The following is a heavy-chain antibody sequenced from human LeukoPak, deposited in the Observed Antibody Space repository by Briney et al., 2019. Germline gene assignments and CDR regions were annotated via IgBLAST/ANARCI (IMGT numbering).Heavy chain of an antibody. V-gene: IGHV4-61*08. CDR2: IQNSEST. J-gene: IGHJ4*02. D-gene: IGHD1-1*01. Sequence: PSQTLSLTCAVSGGSISSGGYSWSWIRQPPGKGLEWIGYIQNSESTNYNPSLKSRVTISIDTSKNQFSLKLNSVTAADTAVYYCARGQRGYPYWGQGTLVTVSS. CDR1: GGSISSGGYS. CDR3: ARGQRGYPY.